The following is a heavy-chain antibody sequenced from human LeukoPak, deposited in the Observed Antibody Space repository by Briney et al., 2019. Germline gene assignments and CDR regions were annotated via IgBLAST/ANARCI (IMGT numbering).Heavy chain of an antibody. V-gene: IGHV3-15*01. J-gene: IGHJ4*02. CDR1: GFTFSFCC. D-gene: IGHD3-22*01. Sequence: GGSLRLSCAASGFTFSFCCMRWVREAPGMGLEWGGRIKIKTDGGTIDYAAPVKGRFTITRDDSKNTLYLQMISLKTEDTAVYYCTANYSSGLRLAEYWGQGTLVTVSS. CDR3: TANYSSGLRLAEY. CDR2: IKIKTDGGTI.